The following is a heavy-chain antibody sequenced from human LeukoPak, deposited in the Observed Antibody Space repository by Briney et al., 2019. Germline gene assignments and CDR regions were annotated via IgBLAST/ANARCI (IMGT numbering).Heavy chain of an antibody. CDR3: ARDEENWFDP. J-gene: IGHJ5*02. Sequence: ASVKVSCKASGGTFSSYGISWVRQAPGQGLEWTGWISAYNGNTNYAQKLQGRVTMTTDTSTSTAYMELRSLRSDDTAVYYCARDEENWFDPWGQGTLVTVSS. CDR1: GGTFSSYG. V-gene: IGHV1-18*01. CDR2: ISAYNGNT.